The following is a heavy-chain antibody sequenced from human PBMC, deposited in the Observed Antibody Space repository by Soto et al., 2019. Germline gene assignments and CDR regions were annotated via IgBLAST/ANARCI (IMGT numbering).Heavy chain of an antibody. D-gene: IGHD2-15*01. Sequence: QMQMVESGGGVVQAGRSLRLSCAASGLTFRSYAMHWVRQAPGKGLEWVSFISYDGSNKYYVDSVKGRFTISRDNSKNTLYLQMNSLRVEDTGVYYCAKGYCSGADCPWGMDAWGQGTTVTVSS. J-gene: IGHJ6*02. V-gene: IGHV3-30*18. CDR1: GLTFRSYA. CDR2: ISYDGSNK. CDR3: AKGYCSGADCPWGMDA.